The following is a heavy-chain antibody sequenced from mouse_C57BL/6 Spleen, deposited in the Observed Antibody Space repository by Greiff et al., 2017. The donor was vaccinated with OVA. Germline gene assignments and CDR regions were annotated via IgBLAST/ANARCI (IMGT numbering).Heavy chain of an antibody. Sequence: EVQLQQSGAELVRPGASVKLSCTASGFNIKDYYMHWVKQRPEQGLEWIGRIDPEDGDTEYAPKFQGKATMTADTSSNTAYLQLSSLTSEDTAVYYCTTGPIYYGNQYYFDYWGQGTTLTVSS. V-gene: IGHV14-1*01. CDR3: TTGPIYYGNQYYFDY. J-gene: IGHJ2*01. D-gene: IGHD2-1*01. CDR1: GFNIKDYY. CDR2: IDPEDGDT.